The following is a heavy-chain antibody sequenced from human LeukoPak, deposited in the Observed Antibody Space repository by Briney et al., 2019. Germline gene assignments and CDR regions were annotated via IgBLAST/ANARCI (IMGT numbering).Heavy chain of an antibody. D-gene: IGHD2-15*01. J-gene: IGHJ4*02. CDR3: ARSSGDSSLDY. Sequence: GASVKVSCKASGYTXTGYYMHWVRQAPGQGLEWMGWMNPNTADTNYAQRFQGRVTMTRDMSISTAYMELSSLRSDDTAIFYCARSSGDSSLDYWGQGTLVTVSS. CDR2: MNPNTADT. CDR1: GYTXTGYY. V-gene: IGHV1-2*02.